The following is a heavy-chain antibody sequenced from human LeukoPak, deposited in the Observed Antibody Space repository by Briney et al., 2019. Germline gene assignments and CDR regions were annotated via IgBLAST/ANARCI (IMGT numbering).Heavy chain of an antibody. D-gene: IGHD4-17*01. J-gene: IGHJ4*02. V-gene: IGHV3-21*01. Sequence: GGSLRLSCTASGFTFSSYSMNWVRQAPGKGLEWVSSISSSSSYIYYADSVKGRFTISRDNAKNSLYLQMNSLRAEDTAVYYCARAPNGDYLDYWGQGTLVTVSS. CDR3: ARAPNGDYLDY. CDR1: GFTFSSYS. CDR2: ISSSSSYI.